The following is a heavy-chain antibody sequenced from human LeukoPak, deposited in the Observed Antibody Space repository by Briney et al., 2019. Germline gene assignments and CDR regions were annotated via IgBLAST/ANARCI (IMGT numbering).Heavy chain of an antibody. CDR1: GNSITSSW. V-gene: IGHV5-51*01. Sequence: AESLMICCKGAGNSITSSWNGLGRQLPRKGLEWMGIIYPGDSANRYNPSFQGQVTISADKSIISAHRQWSSLKAANTAMYYRARAQEETAMVLYWGQGTLVTVSS. CDR3: ARAQEETAMVLY. CDR2: IYPGDSAN. D-gene: IGHD5-18*01. J-gene: IGHJ4*02.